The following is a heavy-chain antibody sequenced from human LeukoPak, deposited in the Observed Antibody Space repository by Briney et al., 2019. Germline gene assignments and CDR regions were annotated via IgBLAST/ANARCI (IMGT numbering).Heavy chain of an antibody. CDR3: ASGAIFGVVISGEYYYYMDV. J-gene: IGHJ6*03. CDR2: TIPIFGTA. CDR1: GGTFSSYA. Sequence: SVKVSCKASGGTFSSYAISWVRQAPGQGLEWMGGTIPIFGTANYAQKFQGRVTITTDESTSTAYMELSSLRSEDTAVYYCASGAIFGVVISGEYYYYMDVWGKGTTVTVSS. V-gene: IGHV1-69*05. D-gene: IGHD3-3*01.